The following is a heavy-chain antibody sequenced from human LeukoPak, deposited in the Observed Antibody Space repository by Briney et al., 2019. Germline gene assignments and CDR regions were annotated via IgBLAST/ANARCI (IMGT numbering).Heavy chain of an antibody. D-gene: IGHD2-15*01. CDR1: GYTFTSYG. CDR2: ISAYIGNT. V-gene: IGHV1-18*01. J-gene: IGHJ6*02. CDR3: ASVYCSGGSCYLYGMDV. Sequence: ASVKVSCKASGYTFTSYGISWVRQAPGQGLEWMGWISAYIGNTNYAQKLQGRVTMTTDTSTSTAYMELRSLRSDDTAVYYCASVYCSGGSCYLYGMDVWGQGTTVTVSS.